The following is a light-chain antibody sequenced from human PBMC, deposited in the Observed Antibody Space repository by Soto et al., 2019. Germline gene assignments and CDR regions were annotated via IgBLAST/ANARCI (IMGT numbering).Light chain of an antibody. V-gene: IGKV3-15*01. CDR2: GAS. CDR1: QSVSSN. J-gene: IGKJ1*01. CDR3: QQYNNWPPWT. Sequence: EIVMTQSPATLSVSPGERATLSCRASQSVSSNLAWYQQKPGQAPRLLIYGASTRATGIPARFSGSGPGTEFTLTIRSLQSEDFAVYYCQQYNNWPPWTFGQGTKVEIK.